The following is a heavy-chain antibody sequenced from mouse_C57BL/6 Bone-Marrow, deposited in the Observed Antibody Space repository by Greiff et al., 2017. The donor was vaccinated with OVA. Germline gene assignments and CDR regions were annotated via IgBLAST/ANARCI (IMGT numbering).Heavy chain of an antibody. CDR3: APLLLRPSDY. J-gene: IGHJ2*01. Sequence: EVQLQQSGPVLVKPGASVKMSCKASGYTFTDYYMNWVKQSHGKSLEWIGVINPYNGGTSYNQTFKGRATLTVDKSSSTAYMELNSQTSDDSAVYYCAPLLLRPSDYWGQGTTLTVSP. V-gene: IGHV1-19*01. D-gene: IGHD1-1*01. CDR2: INPYNGGT. CDR1: GYTFTDYY.